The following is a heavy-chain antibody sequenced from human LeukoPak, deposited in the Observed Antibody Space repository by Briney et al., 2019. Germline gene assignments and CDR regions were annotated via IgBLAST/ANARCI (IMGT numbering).Heavy chain of an antibody. D-gene: IGHD3-10*01. CDR3: ARDSPWQQTGIDP. Sequence: PSETLSLTCTVSGGSISSSSYYWGWIRQPPGKGLEWIGSIYYSGSTYYNPSLKSRVTISVDTSKNQFSLKLSSVTAADTAVYYCARDSPWQQTGIDPWGQGTLVTVSS. V-gene: IGHV4-39*02. CDR2: IYYSGST. J-gene: IGHJ5*02. CDR1: GGSISSSSYY.